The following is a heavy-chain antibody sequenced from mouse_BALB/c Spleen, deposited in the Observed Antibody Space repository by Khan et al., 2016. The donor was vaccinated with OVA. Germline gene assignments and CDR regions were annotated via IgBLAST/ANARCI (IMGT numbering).Heavy chain of an antibody. Sequence: DVQLQESGPGLVKPSQTVSLTCTVTGISITSGNYRWSWIRQFPGNKLEWIGNIYYSGTITYNPSLPSRTTITKDNSKTQFFLEMNSLPAADTATYYCARDYGSLYWFFDVWGAGTTVTVSS. CDR2: IYYSGTI. V-gene: IGHV3-5*02. CDR3: ARDYGSLYWFFDV. D-gene: IGHD1-1*01. J-gene: IGHJ1*01. CDR1: GISITSGNYR.